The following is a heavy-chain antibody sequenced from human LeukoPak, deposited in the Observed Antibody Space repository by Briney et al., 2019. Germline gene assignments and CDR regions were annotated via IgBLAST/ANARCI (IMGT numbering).Heavy chain of an antibody. Sequence: GESLKISCKGSGYSFTSYWIGWVRQMPGKGLEWMGIIYPGDSDTRYSPSFQGQVTISADKSICTAYLQWSSLKASDTAMYYCARGEPSIAAAGNPHNFDYWGQGTLVTVSS. V-gene: IGHV5-51*01. CDR2: IYPGDSDT. CDR3: ARGEPSIAAAGNPHNFDY. D-gene: IGHD6-13*01. J-gene: IGHJ4*02. CDR1: GYSFTSYW.